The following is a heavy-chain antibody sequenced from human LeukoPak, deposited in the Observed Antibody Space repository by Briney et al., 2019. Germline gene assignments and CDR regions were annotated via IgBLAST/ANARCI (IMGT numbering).Heavy chain of an antibody. D-gene: IGHD3-10*01. V-gene: IGHV4-61*01. CDR3: ASRAELYSGSGTPGDAFEI. CDR2: VYNSGST. J-gene: IGHJ3*02. CDR1: GGSVSSITYY. Sequence: SETLSLTCTVSGGSVSSITYYWSWIRQPPGKGLEWIGYVYNSGSTNYNPSLRSRVTISVDTSKNKFSLKLTSVTAADTAEYFCASRAELYSGSGTPGDAFEIWGQGTMVTVSS.